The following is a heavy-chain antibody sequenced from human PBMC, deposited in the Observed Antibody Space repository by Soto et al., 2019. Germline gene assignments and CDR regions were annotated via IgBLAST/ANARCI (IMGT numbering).Heavy chain of an antibody. D-gene: IGHD5-12*01. J-gene: IGHJ4*02. CDR3: AKAPYSGYEIDY. V-gene: IGHV3-30*18. CDR1: GFTFSSYG. CDR2: ISYDGSNQ. Sequence: QVQLVESGGGVVQPGRSLRLSCAASGFTFSSYGMHWVRQAPGQGLEWVAVISYDGSNQYYADSVKGRFTISRDNSKNTLYLQMNSLRAEDTAVYYCAKAPYSGYEIDYWGQGTLVTVSS.